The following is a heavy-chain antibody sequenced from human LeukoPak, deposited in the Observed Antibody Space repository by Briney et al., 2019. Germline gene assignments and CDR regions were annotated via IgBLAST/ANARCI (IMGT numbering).Heavy chain of an antibody. V-gene: IGHV3-73*01. J-gene: IGHJ3*02. CDR2: IRSRGNSYAT. CDR1: GFSFSGSA. Sequence: PGGSLRLSCAASGFSFSGSAIYWVRQPSGKGLEWLGRIRSRGNSYATAYDVSVKDRFTISRDDSKNTAFLEMNSLRAEDTAVYYCAKGRSGWCTDAFDIWGQGTMVTVSS. CDR3: AKGRSGWCTDAFDI. D-gene: IGHD6-19*01.